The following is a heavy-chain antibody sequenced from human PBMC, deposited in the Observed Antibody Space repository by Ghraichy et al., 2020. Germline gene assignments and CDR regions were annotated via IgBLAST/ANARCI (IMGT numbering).Heavy chain of an antibody. CDR2: IGWDDER. Sequence: SGPTLVKPTQTLTLTCTFSGFSLTTSGMCVIWIRQPPGKALEWLAVIGWDDERYYNPSQKTRLTISKDTSKNQVVLTMTNMDPVDTATYYCVRINSSHIFDYWGQGTLVTVSS. V-gene: IGHV2-70*13. CDR1: GFSLTTSGMC. D-gene: IGHD6-13*01. J-gene: IGHJ4*02. CDR3: VRINSSHIFDY.